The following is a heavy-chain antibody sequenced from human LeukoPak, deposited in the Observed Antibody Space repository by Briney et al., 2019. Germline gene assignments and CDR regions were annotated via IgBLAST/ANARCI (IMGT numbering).Heavy chain of an antibody. CDR2: IYNSGST. CDR1: GGPISNYY. Sequence: SETLSLTCTVSGGPISNYYWSWIRQPPGKGLEWIGYIYNSGSTNYNSSLKSRVTISVDTSKNQFSLKLSSVTAADTAVYYCALDYDNSGYEFVYWGQGTLVTVSS. D-gene: IGHD3-22*01. V-gene: IGHV4-59*12. J-gene: IGHJ4*02. CDR3: ALDYDNSGYEFVY.